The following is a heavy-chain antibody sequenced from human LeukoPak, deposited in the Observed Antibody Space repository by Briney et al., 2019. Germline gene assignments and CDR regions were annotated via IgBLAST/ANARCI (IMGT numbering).Heavy chain of an antibody. V-gene: IGHV1-2*04. CDR1: GYTFTGYY. J-gene: IGHJ6*02. Sequence: ASVKVSCKASGYTFTGYYMHWVRQAPGQGLEWMGWINPNSGGTNYAQKFQGWVTMTRDTSISTAYMELSSLRSEDTAVYYCATSGSSGYHDYYGMDVWGQGTTVTVSS. D-gene: IGHD3-22*01. CDR2: INPNSGGT. CDR3: ATSGSSGYHDYYGMDV.